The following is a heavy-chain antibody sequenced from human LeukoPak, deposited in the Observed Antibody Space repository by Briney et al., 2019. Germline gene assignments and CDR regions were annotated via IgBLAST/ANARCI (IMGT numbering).Heavy chain of an antibody. Sequence: SGPTLVKPTQTLTLTCTFSGFSLSTSGVGVGWIRQPPGKALEGLALIYWDDDKRYSPSLKSTLTITKDTSKNQVVLTMTNMDPVDTATYYCAHSNVTYYDFWSGYYTPYFDYWGQGTLVTVSS. CDR3: AHSNVTYYDFWSGYYTPYFDY. CDR2: IYWDDDK. D-gene: IGHD3-3*01. J-gene: IGHJ4*02. V-gene: IGHV2-5*02. CDR1: GFSLSTSGVG.